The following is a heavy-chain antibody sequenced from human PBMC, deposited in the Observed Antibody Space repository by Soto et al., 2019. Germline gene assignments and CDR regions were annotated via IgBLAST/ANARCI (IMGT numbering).Heavy chain of an antibody. Sequence: QMQLQESGPNLVKPSGTLSLTCVITNASLSSSNWWSWVRQASGKGLARIGAIYHTGRTNYAPSLTSRVTLSLDKSNIRISLRLVSLTAADTDVYYWVRDEVCYDILTGSSLGRAFDIWGQGAMVTVSS. D-gene: IGHD3-9*01. J-gene: IGHJ3*02. CDR3: VRDEVCYDILTGSSLGRAFDI. V-gene: IGHV4-4*02. CDR2: IYHTGRT. CDR1: NASLSSSNW.